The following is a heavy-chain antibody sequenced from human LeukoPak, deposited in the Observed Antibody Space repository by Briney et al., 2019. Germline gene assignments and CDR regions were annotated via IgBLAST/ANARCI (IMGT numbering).Heavy chain of an antibody. CDR1: GFTLNDYA. D-gene: IGHD3-16*01. CDR2: IYWNSDRI. J-gene: IGHJ4*02. CDR3: KKDTRKGGRDY. V-gene: IGHV3-9*01. Sequence: PGGSLRPSCTASGFTLNDYAMHWVRQAPGKGLEWVSGIYWNSDRIDYADSVRGRFTISRDNAKHPLYLQMNSLRAEDTAFYYCKKDTRKGGRDYWGQGPLVTVSS.